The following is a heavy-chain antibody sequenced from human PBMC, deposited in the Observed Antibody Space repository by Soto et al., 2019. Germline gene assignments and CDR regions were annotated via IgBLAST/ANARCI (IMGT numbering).Heavy chain of an antibody. CDR1: GYTFTSYG. V-gene: IGHV1-18*01. CDR2: ISAYNGNT. CDR3: GVYSSGWYYYGMDV. D-gene: IGHD6-19*01. J-gene: IGHJ6*02. Sequence: QVQLVQSGAEVKKPGASVKVSCKASGYTFTSYGITWVRQAPGQGLEWMGWISAYNGNTNYAQKLQGRVTMTTDTSTSTAYMELRSLRSDDTAVYYCGVYSSGWYYYGMDVWGQGTTVTVSS.